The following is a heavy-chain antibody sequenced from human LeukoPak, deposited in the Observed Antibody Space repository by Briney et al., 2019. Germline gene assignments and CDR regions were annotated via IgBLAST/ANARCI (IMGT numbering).Heavy chain of an antibody. CDR1: GGSISSYY. Sequence: SETLSLTCTVSGGSISSYYWSWIRQPPGKGLEWIGYIYDSGSTNYNPSLKSRATISVDTSKNQFSLKPSSVTAADTAVYYCACLTTADAFDIWGQGTMVTVSS. CDR2: IYDSGST. J-gene: IGHJ3*02. V-gene: IGHV4-59*01. D-gene: IGHD3-22*01. CDR3: ACLTTADAFDI.